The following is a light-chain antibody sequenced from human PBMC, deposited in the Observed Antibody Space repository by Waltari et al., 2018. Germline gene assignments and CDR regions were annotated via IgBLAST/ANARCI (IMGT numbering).Light chain of an antibody. Sequence: QSVLTQPPSASGTPGQRVTISCSGTSPNIGRNYVYWYQQLPGPAPKLLISRNNQRPSGVPDRFSGSKSGTSASLAISGLRSEDEADYYCAAWDDSLSGGVFGGGTKLTVL. CDR1: SPNIGRNY. CDR2: RNN. CDR3: AAWDDSLSGGV. J-gene: IGLJ3*02. V-gene: IGLV1-47*01.